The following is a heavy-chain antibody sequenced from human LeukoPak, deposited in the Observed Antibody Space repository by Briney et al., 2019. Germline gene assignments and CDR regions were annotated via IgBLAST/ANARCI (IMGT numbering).Heavy chain of an antibody. V-gene: IGHV3-23*01. D-gene: IGHD6-19*01. CDR2: ISGSGGST. CDR1: GFTFSSYA. J-gene: IGHJ4*02. CDR3: AKGSIAVAYMYYFDY. Sequence: AGGSLRLSCAASGFTFSSYAMSWVRQAPGKGLEWVSAISGSGGSTYYADSVKGRFTISRDNSKNTLYLQMNSLRAEDTAVYYCAKGSIAVAYMYYFDYWGQGTLVTVSS.